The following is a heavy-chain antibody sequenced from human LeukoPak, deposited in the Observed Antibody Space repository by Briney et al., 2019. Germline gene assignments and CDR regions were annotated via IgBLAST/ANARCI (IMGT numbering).Heavy chain of an antibody. V-gene: IGHV3-74*01. Sequence: GGSLRLSCEASGFTFSSNWMHWVRQAPGKGLVWVSRINRDGSSISYADSVKARFTISRDNAKNTLYLQMNSLRAEDTAVYYCASSDWYAAFDIWGQGTMATVSS. CDR1: GFTFSSNW. CDR2: INRDGSSI. CDR3: ASSDWYAAFDI. D-gene: IGHD3-9*01. J-gene: IGHJ3*02.